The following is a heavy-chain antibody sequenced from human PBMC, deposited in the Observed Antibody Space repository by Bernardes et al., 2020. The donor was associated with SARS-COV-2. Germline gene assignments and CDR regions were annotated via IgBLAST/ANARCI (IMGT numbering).Heavy chain of an antibody. CDR2: IGSTSIHK. J-gene: IGHJ5*02. Sequence: GGSLRLSCAASGFTFRSTTMDWFRQAPGKGLEWVSSIGSTSIHKFYADSVKGRFTISRDNAKNSLYLQMNNLRAEDTAVYYCAKDIPFSGSSWGQGTLVTVSS. CDR1: GFTFRSTT. V-gene: IGHV3-21*01. CDR3: AKDIPFSGSS. D-gene: IGHD1-26*01.